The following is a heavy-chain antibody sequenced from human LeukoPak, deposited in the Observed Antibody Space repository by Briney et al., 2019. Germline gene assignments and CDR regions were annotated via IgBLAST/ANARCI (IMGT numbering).Heavy chain of an antibody. CDR2: ISWNSGSI. J-gene: IGHJ4*02. CDR1: GFTFDDYA. Sequence: GRSLRLSCAASGFTFDDYAMHWVRQAPGKGLEWVSGISWNSGSIGYADSVKGRFTISRDNAKNSLYLQMNSLRAEDTALYYCAKDDDFWSGYSDYWGQGTLVTVSS. CDR3: AKDDDFWSGYSDY. D-gene: IGHD3-3*01. V-gene: IGHV3-9*01.